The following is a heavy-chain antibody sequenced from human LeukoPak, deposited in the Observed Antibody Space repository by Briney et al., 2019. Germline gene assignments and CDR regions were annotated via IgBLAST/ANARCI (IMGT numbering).Heavy chain of an antibody. V-gene: IGHV3-23*01. D-gene: IGHD3-16*01. J-gene: IGHJ3*02. CDR1: GFTSSSHG. CDR3: AKDREGAMPTGAFDI. CDR2: ISGSGSSA. Sequence: GGSLRLSCAGSGFTSSSHGMSWVRQAPGKGLEWVSSISGSGSSAFYADSVKGRFTVSRDNSKNTLYLQMNSLRAEDTAVYYCAKDREGAMPTGAFDIWGQGTMVTVSS.